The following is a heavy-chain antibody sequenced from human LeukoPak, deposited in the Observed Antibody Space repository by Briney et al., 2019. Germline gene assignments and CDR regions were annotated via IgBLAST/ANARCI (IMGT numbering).Heavy chain of an antibody. Sequence: GGSLRLSRAASGFTFSSYWMSWVRQAPGKGREWVANIKQDESEKYYVDSVKGRFTISRDNAKNSLYLQMNSLRAEDTAVYYCARDKIEGPTKLDYWGQGILVTVSS. CDR3: ARDKIEGPTKLDY. D-gene: IGHD1-1*01. J-gene: IGHJ4*02. CDR1: GFTFSSYW. V-gene: IGHV3-7*01. CDR2: IKQDESEK.